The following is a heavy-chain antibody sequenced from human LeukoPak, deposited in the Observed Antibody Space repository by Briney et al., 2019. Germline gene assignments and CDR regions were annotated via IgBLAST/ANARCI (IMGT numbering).Heavy chain of an antibody. CDR3: TSTMGPYFDY. CDR2: IRSKANSYAT. V-gene: IGHV3-73*01. Sequence: GGSLRLSCAASGFTFSGSAMHWVRQASGKGLEWVGRIRSKANSYATAYAASVIGRFTISRDDSKNTAYLQMNSLKTEDTAVYYCTSTMGPYFDYWGQGTLVTVSS. D-gene: IGHD2-8*01. J-gene: IGHJ4*02. CDR1: GFTFSGSA.